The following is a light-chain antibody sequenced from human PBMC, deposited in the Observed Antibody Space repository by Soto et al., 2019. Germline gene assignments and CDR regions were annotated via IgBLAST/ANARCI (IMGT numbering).Light chain of an antibody. V-gene: IGLV7-46*01. Sequence: QAVVTQEPSLTVSPGGTVTLTCGSSTGAVTSGHYPYWFQQKPGQAPRTLIYDTTNKHSWTPARFSGSLLGGKAALTLAGAQTDHEADYYCLLSYSGTNWVFGGGTKLTVL. CDR1: TGAVTSGHY. CDR2: DTT. CDR3: LLSYSGTNWV. J-gene: IGLJ3*02.